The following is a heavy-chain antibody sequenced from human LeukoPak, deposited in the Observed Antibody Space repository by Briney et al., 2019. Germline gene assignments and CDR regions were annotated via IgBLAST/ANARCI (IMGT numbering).Heavy chain of an antibody. CDR3: AKVGDTNNWYYFDY. D-gene: IGHD1-1*01. J-gene: IGHJ4*02. CDR2: THGSGDST. CDR1: GFTFSIYA. V-gene: IGHV3-23*01. Sequence: QSGGSLRLSCAASGFTFSIYAMSWVRLAPGKGLECVSGTHGSGDSTYYADSVKGRFTISRDNSKNTRRLQMNSLRADDTAIYYCAKVGDTNNWYYFDYWGQGTLVTVSS.